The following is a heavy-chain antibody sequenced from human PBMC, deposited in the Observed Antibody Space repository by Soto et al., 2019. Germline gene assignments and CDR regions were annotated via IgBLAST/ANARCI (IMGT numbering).Heavy chain of an antibody. CDR1: GGSISSGDYY. J-gene: IGHJ5*02. CDR3: ARETNMITFGGVIVFGHFDP. Sequence: SETLSLTCTVSGGSISSGDYYWSWIRQPPGKGLEWIGYIYYSGSTYYNPSLKSRVTISVDTSKNQFSLKLSSVTAADTAVYYCARETNMITFGGVIVFGHFDPWGQGTLVTVSS. V-gene: IGHV4-30-4*01. CDR2: IYYSGST. D-gene: IGHD3-16*02.